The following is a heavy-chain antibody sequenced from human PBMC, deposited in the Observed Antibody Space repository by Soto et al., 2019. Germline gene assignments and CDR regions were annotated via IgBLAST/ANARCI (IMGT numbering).Heavy chain of an antibody. D-gene: IGHD3-22*01. CDR2: ISNDGSNK. V-gene: IGHV3-30*18. Sequence: QVQLVETGGGVVQPGRSLRLSCAASGFTLSSYGMHWVRQAPGKGLEWVAVISNDGSNKYYADSMKGRFTISRDNSKNTLYLQMNSLRAEDTAMYYCAKDYYYDSSGWVDWGQGTLVTVSS. J-gene: IGHJ4*02. CDR1: GFTLSSYG. CDR3: AKDYYYDSSGWVD.